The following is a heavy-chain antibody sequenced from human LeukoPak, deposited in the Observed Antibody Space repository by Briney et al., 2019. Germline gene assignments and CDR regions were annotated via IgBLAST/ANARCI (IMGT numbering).Heavy chain of an antibody. CDR3: ARDYSSGWYANMDV. V-gene: IGHV3-48*03. Sequence: GGSLRLSCAASGFTFSSYEMNWVRQAPGKGLEWVSYISSSGSTIYYADSVKGRFTISRDNAKNSLYLQMNSLRAEDTAVYYCARDYSSGWYANMDVWGKGTTVTVSS. D-gene: IGHD6-19*01. J-gene: IGHJ6*03. CDR1: GFTFSSYE. CDR2: ISSSGSTI.